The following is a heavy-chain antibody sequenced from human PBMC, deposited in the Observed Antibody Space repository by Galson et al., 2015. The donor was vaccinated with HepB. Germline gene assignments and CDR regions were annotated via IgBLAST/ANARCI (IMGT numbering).Heavy chain of an antibody. J-gene: IGHJ4*02. CDR3: ARGLGLRGYYYGLFDY. CDR1: GFTFSSYA. V-gene: IGHV3-30-3*01. CDR2: ISYDGSNK. D-gene: IGHD3-10*01. Sequence: SLRLSCAASGFTFSSYAMHWVRQAPGKGLEWVAVISYDGSNKYYADSVKGRFTISRDNSKNTLYLQMNSLRAEDTAVYYCARGLGLRGYYYGLFDYWGQGTLVTVSS.